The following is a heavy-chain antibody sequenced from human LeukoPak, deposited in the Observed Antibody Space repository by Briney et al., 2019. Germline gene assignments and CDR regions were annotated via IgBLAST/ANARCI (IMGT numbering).Heavy chain of an antibody. V-gene: IGHV4-59*01. CDR1: GVSMSIYY. Sequence: SETLSLTCTVSGVSMSIYYWSWIRQPPGKRLEGIAFISYIGSPHYNPSFTSQATVSVVSSKNQFSLKLNSVAAADTAVYYCMGWQVAGAFEIWGQGTMVTVSS. CDR2: ISYIGSP. CDR3: MGWQVAGAFEI. D-gene: IGHD6-19*01. J-gene: IGHJ3*02.